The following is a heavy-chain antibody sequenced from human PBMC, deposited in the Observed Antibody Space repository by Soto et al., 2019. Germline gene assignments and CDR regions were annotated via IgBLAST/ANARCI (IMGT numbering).Heavy chain of an antibody. CDR1: GFTFSSYS. CDR3: ARDREDYGDYRGWFDP. CDR2: ISSSSSYI. D-gene: IGHD4-17*01. Sequence: EAQLVESGGGLVKPGGSLRLSCAASGFTFSSYSMNWVRQAPGKGLEWVSSISSSSSYIYYADSVKGRFTISRDNAKNSLYLQMNSLRAEDTAVYYCARDREDYGDYRGWFDPWGQGTLVTVSS. V-gene: IGHV3-21*01. J-gene: IGHJ5*02.